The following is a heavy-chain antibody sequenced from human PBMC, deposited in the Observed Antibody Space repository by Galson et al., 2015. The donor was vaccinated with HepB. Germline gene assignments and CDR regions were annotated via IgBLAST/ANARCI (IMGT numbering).Heavy chain of an antibody. CDR3: AKDPWFSEAAAGTLSDI. D-gene: IGHD6-13*01. V-gene: IGHV3-23*01. Sequence: SLRLSCAASGFTFSSYAMSWVRQAPGKGLEWVSAISGSGGSTYYADSVKGRFTISRDNSKNTLYLQMNSLRAEDTAVYYCAKDPWFSEAAAGTLSDIWGQGTMVTVSS. CDR1: GFTFSSYA. J-gene: IGHJ3*02. CDR2: ISGSGGST.